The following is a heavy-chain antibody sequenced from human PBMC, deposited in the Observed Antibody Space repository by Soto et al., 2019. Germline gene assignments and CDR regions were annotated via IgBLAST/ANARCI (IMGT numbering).Heavy chain of an antibody. D-gene: IGHD3-22*01. Sequence: QVQLVQSGAEVKKPGSSVKVSCKASGGTFSSYAISWVRQAPGQGLEWMGGSIPIFGTANYAQKFQGRVTITADESTSTAYMELSSLRSEDTAVYYCARSPGGYYDSSGYFAYWGQGTLVTVSS. CDR1: GGTFSSYA. J-gene: IGHJ4*02. CDR3: ARSPGGYYDSSGYFAY. CDR2: SIPIFGTA. V-gene: IGHV1-69*01.